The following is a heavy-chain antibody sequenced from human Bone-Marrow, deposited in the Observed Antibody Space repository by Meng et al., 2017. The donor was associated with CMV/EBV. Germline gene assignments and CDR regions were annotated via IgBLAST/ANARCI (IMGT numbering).Heavy chain of an antibody. CDR1: GFTFSDYY. V-gene: IGHV3-11*01. Sequence: GESLKISCAASGFTFSDYYMSWIRQAPGKGLEWVSYISSSGSTIYYADSVKGRFTISRDNAKNSLYLQMNSLRAEDTAVYYCARVSRDYYYYGMDVWGQGTTVTVSS. CDR3: ARVSRDYYYYGMDV. J-gene: IGHJ6*02. CDR2: ISSSGSTI. D-gene: IGHD2-2*01.